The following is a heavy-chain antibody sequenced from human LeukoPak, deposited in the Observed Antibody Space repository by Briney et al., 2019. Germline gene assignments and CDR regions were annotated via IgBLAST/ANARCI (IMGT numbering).Heavy chain of an antibody. J-gene: IGHJ5*02. V-gene: IGHV4-59*11. CDR1: GGSISSHY. Sequence: SETLSLTCTVSGGSISSHYWSWIRQPPGKGLEWIGYIYYSGSSQYNPSLKGRVTISVDTSKNQFSLKLSSVTAADTAVYYCARLYDSSGYTNWLDPWGQGTLVTVSS. CDR2: IYYSGSS. CDR3: ARLYDSSGYTNWLDP. D-gene: IGHD3-22*01.